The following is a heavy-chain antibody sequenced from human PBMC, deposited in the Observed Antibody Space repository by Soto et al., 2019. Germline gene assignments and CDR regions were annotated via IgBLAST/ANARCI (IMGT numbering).Heavy chain of an antibody. CDR1: GFTVISNY. D-gene: IGHD6-13*01. V-gene: IGHV3-66*01. Sequence: PGGSLRLPCTASGFTVISNYMSWVRQTPGKGLEWVSVIYSGGSTYYADPVKGRFTISRDNSKNTLYLQMNSLRAEDTAVYYCARAKDGSSWTYYFDYWGQGTLVTVSS. CDR2: IYSGGST. CDR3: ARAKDGSSWTYYFDY. J-gene: IGHJ4*02.